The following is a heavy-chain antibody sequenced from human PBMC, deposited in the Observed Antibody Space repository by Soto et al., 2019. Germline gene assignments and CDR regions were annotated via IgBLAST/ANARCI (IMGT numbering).Heavy chain of an antibody. V-gene: IGHV1-18*01. CDR3: ARDPGYSSSGNGLDV. Sequence: QVQLVQSGGDVKKSGSSVKVSCKASGYTYINYGISWVRQAPGQGLEWMGWISSYNGHTNYAQDFQGRLTMTTDTSPSTTYMELRSLTSEDTALYYCARDPGYSSSGNGLDVWGQGTTVTVSS. CDR2: ISSYNGHT. J-gene: IGHJ6*02. D-gene: IGHD6-19*01. CDR1: GYTYINYG.